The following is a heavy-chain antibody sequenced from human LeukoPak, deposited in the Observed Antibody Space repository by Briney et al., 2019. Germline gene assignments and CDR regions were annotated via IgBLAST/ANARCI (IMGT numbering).Heavy chain of an antibody. D-gene: IGHD3-22*01. CDR2: IIPIFGTA. CDR1: GGTFSSYA. Sequence: SVKLSCKASGGTFSSYAISWVRQAPGQGLEWMGRIIPIFGTANYAQKFQGRVTITTDESTSTAYMELSSLRSEDTAVYYCARGNPKVVVILDAFDIWGQGTMVTVSS. V-gene: IGHV1-69*05. CDR3: ARGNPKVVVILDAFDI. J-gene: IGHJ3*02.